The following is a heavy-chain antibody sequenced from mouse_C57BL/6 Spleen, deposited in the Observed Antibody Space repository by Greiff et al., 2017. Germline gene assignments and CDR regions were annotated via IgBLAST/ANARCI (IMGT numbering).Heavy chain of an antibody. D-gene: IGHD2-5*01. CDR1: GYAFSSYW. Sequence: QVQLQQSGAELVKPGASVKISCKASGYAFSSYWMNWVKQRPGKGLEWIGQIYPGDGDTTYNGKFKGKATLTADKSSSTAYMQLSSLTSEDSAVYFCARSSNYEAWFAYWGQGTLVTVSA. CDR2: IYPGDGDT. J-gene: IGHJ3*01. CDR3: ARSSNYEAWFAY. V-gene: IGHV1-80*01.